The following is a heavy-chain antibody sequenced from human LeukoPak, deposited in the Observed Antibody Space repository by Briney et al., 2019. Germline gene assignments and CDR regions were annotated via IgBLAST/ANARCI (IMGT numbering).Heavy chain of an antibody. CDR3: ARSDYGMDV. CDR1: GGSISSGSYY. J-gene: IGHJ6*02. V-gene: IGHV4-61*02. CDR2: IYTSGST. Sequence: SQTLSLTCTVSGGSISSGSYYWSWIRQPAGKGLEWIGRIYTSGSTNYNPSLKSRVTISVDTSKNQFSLKLSSVTAAGTAVYYCARSDYGMDVWGQGTTVTVSS.